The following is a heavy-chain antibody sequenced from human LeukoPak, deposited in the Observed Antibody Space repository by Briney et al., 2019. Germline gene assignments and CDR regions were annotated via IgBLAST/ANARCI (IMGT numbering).Heavy chain of an antibody. Sequence: GGSLRLSCAASGFTFSSYGMHWVRQAPGKGLEWVAVISYDGSNKYYADSVKARFTISRDNSKNTLYLQMNSLRAEDTAVYYCAKDRRSGYSNYFDYWGQGTLVTVSS. CDR3: AKDRRSGYSNYFDY. CDR1: GFTFSSYG. J-gene: IGHJ4*02. CDR2: ISYDGSNK. D-gene: IGHD3-3*01. V-gene: IGHV3-30*18.